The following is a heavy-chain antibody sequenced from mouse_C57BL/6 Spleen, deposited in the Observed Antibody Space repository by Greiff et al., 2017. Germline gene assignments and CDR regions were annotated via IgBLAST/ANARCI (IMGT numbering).Heavy chain of an antibody. CDR2: IDPETGGT. D-gene: IGHD4-1*01. Sequence: QVQLQQSGAELVRPGASVTLSCKASGYTFTDYEMHWVKQTPVHGLEWIGAIDPETGGTAYNQKFKGKAILNADKSSSTDYMEHRSLTSEDSAGYYCTRWDVGWFAYWGQGTLVTVSA. J-gene: IGHJ3*01. CDR3: TRWDVGWFAY. CDR1: GYTFTDYE. V-gene: IGHV1-15*01.